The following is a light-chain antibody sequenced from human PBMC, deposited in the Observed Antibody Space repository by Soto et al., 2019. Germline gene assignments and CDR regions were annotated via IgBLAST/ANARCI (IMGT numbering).Light chain of an antibody. V-gene: IGLV1-44*01. CDR1: SSNLGSNS. CDR3: AAWDDSLNGPV. J-gene: IGLJ3*02. CDR2: NTY. Sequence: QLVLTQPPSASGTPGQRVIISCSGSSSNLGSNSGNWYQQLPGTAPKLLIYNTYQRPLGVPDRFSGSKSGTSASLAISGLQSEDEGDYFCAAWDDSLNGPVFGGGTKVTVL.